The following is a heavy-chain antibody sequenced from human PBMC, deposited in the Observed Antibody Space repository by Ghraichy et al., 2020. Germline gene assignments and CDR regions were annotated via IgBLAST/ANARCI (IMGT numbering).Heavy chain of an antibody. CDR1: GFTFSSYS. J-gene: IGHJ4*02. CDR3: ARKGDGYNPFDS. V-gene: IGHV3-21*01. Sequence: GGYLRLSCAASGFTFSSYSMNWVRQAPGKGLEWVSSISSGSSYIYYADSVKGRFTISRDNAKNSLYLQMNSLRAEDTAVYYCARKGDGYNPFDSWGQGTLVTVSS. CDR2: ISSGSSYI. D-gene: IGHD5-24*01.